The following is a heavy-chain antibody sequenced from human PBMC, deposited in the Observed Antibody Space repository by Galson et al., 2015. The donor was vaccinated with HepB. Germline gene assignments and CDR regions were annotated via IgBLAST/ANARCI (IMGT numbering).Heavy chain of an antibody. CDR1: GFPFNNAW. Sequence: SLRLSCAASGFPFNNAWMTWVRQAPGMGLEWVGRIKSNTDGETTDFAAPVKGRVTTSRDDSTNRLYLQMDSLKPEDTAVYYCTTGVYGSTYCSWLDPWGQGTLVTVSS. J-gene: IGHJ5*02. D-gene: IGHD5/OR15-5a*01. CDR2: IKSNTDGETT. V-gene: IGHV3-15*01. CDR3: TTGVYGSTYCSWLDP.